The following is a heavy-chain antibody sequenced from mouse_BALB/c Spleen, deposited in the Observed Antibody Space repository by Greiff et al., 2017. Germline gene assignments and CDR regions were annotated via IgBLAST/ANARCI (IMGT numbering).Heavy chain of an antibody. Sequence: VQLQQSGGDLVKPGGSLKLSCAASGFTFSSYGMSWVRQTPDKRLEWVATISSGGSYTYYPDSVKGRFTISRDNAKNTLYLQMSSLKSEDTAMYYCARHRDYGGDYWGQGTSVTVSS. CDR1: GFTFSSYG. D-gene: IGHD2-4*01. CDR3: ARHRDYGGDY. V-gene: IGHV5-6*01. CDR2: ISSGGSYT. J-gene: IGHJ4*01.